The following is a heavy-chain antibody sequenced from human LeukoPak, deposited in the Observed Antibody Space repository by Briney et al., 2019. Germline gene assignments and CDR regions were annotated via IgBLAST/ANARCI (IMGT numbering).Heavy chain of an antibody. V-gene: IGHV3-30*18. CDR2: ISYDGSNK. CDR3: AKNRWDYGDYFDY. D-gene: IGHD4-17*01. Sequence: QSGGSLRLPCAASGFTFSSYGMHWVRQAPGKGLEWVAVISYDGSNKYYADSVKGRFTISRDNSKNTLYLQMNSLRAEDTAVYCCAKNRWDYGDYFDYWGQGTLVTVSS. CDR1: GFTFSSYG. J-gene: IGHJ4*02.